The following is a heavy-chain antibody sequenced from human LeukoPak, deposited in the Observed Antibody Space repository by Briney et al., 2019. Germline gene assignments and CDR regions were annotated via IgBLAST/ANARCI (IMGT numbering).Heavy chain of an antibody. D-gene: IGHD1-26*01. V-gene: IGHV4-34*01. CDR2: INLSGST. CDR3: ARVSVGATQYYFDY. Sequence: PSETLSLTCAVYGGSFSGYYWSWIRQPPGKGLEWIGEINLSGSTNYNPSLKSRVTISVDTSKNQFSLKLSSVTAADTAVYYCARVSVGATQYYFDYWGQGTLVTVSS. CDR1: GGSFSGYY. J-gene: IGHJ4*02.